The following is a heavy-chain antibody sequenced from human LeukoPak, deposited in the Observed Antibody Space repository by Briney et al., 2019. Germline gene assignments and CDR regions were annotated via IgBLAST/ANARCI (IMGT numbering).Heavy chain of an antibody. J-gene: IGHJ4*02. CDR1: GGSFSGYY. CDR3: ASSTIFGVVIIPRGVGFDY. D-gene: IGHD3-3*01. V-gene: IGHV4-34*01. CDR2: IYHSGST. Sequence: PSETLSLTCAVYGGSFSGYYWSWIRQPPGKGLEWIGYIYHSGSTYYNPSLKSRVTISVDTSKNQFSLKLSSVTAADTAVYYCASSTIFGVVIIPRGVGFDYWGQGTLVTVSS.